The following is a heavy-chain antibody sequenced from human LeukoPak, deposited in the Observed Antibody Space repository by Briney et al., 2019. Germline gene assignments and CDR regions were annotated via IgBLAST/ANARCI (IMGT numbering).Heavy chain of an antibody. J-gene: IGHJ4*02. CDR2: IYYSGST. D-gene: IGHD5-12*01. CDR3: ARQGGSVLHYSDY. V-gene: IGHV4-39*01. Sequence: TSETLSLTCTVSGGSISSSSYYWGWIRQPPGKGLEWIGSIYYSGSTYYNPSLKSRVTISVDTSKNQFSLKLSSVTAADTAVYYCARQGGSVLHYSDYWGQGTLVTASS. CDR1: GGSISSSSYY.